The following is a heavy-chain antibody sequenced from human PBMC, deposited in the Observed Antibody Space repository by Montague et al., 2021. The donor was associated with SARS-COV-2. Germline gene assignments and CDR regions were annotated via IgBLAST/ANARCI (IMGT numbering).Heavy chain of an antibody. CDR3: VRDGGNWYYFDY. CDR1: GVSITSYY. V-gene: IGHV4-4*07. CDR2: IYARGST. Sequence: SETLSLTRSISGVSITSYYCSWVRQPAGKGLEWIGHIYARGSTNXSPSLKSRVRLSIDNPKNQFSLKLESLTAADTAVYYCVRDGGNWYYFDYWGQGALVTVSS. J-gene: IGHJ4*02. D-gene: IGHD3-16*01.